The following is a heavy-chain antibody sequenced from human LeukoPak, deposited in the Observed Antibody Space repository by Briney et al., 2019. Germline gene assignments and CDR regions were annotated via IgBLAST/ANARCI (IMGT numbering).Heavy chain of an antibody. CDR2: INPNSGGT. Sequence: ASVKVSCKASGYTFTGYYMHWVRQAPGQGLEWMGWINPNSGGTNYAQKFQGRVTMTRDTSISTAYMELCRLRSDDTAVYYCARGDIVVVPAVNWFDPWGQGTLVTVSS. CDR3: ARGDIVVVPAVNWFDP. V-gene: IGHV1-2*02. D-gene: IGHD2-2*01. CDR1: GYTFTGYY. J-gene: IGHJ5*02.